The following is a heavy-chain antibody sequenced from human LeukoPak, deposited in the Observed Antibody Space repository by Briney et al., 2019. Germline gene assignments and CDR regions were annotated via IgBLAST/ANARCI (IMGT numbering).Heavy chain of an antibody. CDR1: GGSFSGYY. Sequence: SETLSLTCAVYGGSFSGYYWSWIRQPPGKGLEWIGEINHSGSTNYNPFLKSRVTISVDTSKNQFSLKLSSVTAADAAVYYCASFFGGTAGFNWGQGTLVTVSS. D-gene: IGHD1-1*01. CDR3: ASFFGGTAGFN. V-gene: IGHV4-34*01. J-gene: IGHJ4*02. CDR2: INHSGST.